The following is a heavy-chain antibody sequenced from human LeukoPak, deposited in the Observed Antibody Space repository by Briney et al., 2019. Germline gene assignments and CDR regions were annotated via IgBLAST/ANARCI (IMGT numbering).Heavy chain of an antibody. D-gene: IGHD6-13*01. V-gene: IGHV3-74*01. Sequence: GGSLRLSCAVSGFTFSSHWMHWVRQAPGPGLVWVSRINSDGSSTSYADSVKGRFTISRDNAKNTLYVQMYSLRAEDTAVYCCGKVAYSSSWYIDYWGKGTLVTVSS. CDR2: INSDGSST. CDR1: GFTFSSHW. CDR3: GKVAYSSSWYIDY. J-gene: IGHJ4*02.